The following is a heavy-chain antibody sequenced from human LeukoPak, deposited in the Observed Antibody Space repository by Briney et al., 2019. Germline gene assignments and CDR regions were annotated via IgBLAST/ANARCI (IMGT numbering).Heavy chain of an antibody. D-gene: IGHD2-15*01. J-gene: IGHJ4*02. CDR1: GVSLTTTDW. Sequence: PSGTLSLTCAVSGVSLTTTDWWSWIRQSPEKGLEWIGETYHNGSPNYSPSLKSRVTISVDTSKNEFSLKLTSVTAADTAVYYCARGYCSGGSCYSFNYWGQGTLVTVSS. V-gene: IGHV4-4*02. CDR3: ARGYCSGGSCYSFNY. CDR2: TYHNGSP.